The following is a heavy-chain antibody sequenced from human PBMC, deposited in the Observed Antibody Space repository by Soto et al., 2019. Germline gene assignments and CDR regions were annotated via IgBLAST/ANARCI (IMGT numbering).Heavy chain of an antibody. J-gene: IGHJ4*02. V-gene: IGHV4-59*01. CDR3: ARAAFSGSTAVPFDS. CDR1: SGSISGYY. Sequence: QVQLQESGPGLVKPSETLSLTCTVSSGSISGYYWSWIRQPPGKGLEWIGYIYYRGSTNYNPSLKSRVTISVDTSKNQFSLKLSSVTAADTAVYYCARAAFSGSTAVPFDSWGQGTLVTVSS. D-gene: IGHD3-10*01. CDR2: IYYRGST.